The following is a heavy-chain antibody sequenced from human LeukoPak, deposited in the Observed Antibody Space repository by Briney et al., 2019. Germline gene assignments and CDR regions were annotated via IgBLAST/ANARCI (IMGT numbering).Heavy chain of an antibody. J-gene: IGHJ4*02. D-gene: IGHD3-10*01. CDR3: ARHGSVRYYGSGTLSPPFDY. Sequence: PSETLSLTCTVFYGSFSGYYWPWIRQPPGEGLEWIGEINHKGNTNYNPSLKSRVTISVDTSKDQFSLKLSSVTAADTAVYYCARHGSVRYYGSGTLSPPFDYWGQGTLVTVSS. V-gene: IGHV4-34*01. CDR2: INHKGNT. CDR1: YGSFSGYY.